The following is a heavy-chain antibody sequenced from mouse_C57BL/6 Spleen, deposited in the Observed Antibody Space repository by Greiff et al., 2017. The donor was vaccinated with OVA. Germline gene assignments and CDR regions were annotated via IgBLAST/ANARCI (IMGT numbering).Heavy chain of an antibody. CDR2: ISGGGGNT. V-gene: IGHV5-9*01. D-gene: IGHD1-1*01. CDR3: ARQGYYGHWYFDV. CDR1: GFTFSSYT. Sequence: EVQLVESGGGLVKPGGSLKLSCAASGFTFSSYTMSWVRQTPEKRLEWVATISGGGGNTYYPDSVKGRFTISRDNAKNTLYLQMSSLRSEDTALYYCARQGYYGHWYFDVWGTGTTVTVSS. J-gene: IGHJ1*03.